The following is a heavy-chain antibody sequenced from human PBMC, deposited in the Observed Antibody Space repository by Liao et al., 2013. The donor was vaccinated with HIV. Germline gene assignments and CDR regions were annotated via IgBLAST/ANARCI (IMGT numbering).Heavy chain of an antibody. D-gene: IGHD6-6*01. CDR2: INDSGST. V-gene: IGHV4-39*07. CDR3: AAGSSSDH. Sequence: QLQLQESGPGLVKPSETLSLTCTVSGVSIISDIYYWGWIRQPPGKGLEWIGEINDSGSTNYSPSLTSRVSISIDKSKNQVSLKVSSVTSADTAVYYCAAGSSSDHWGQGALVTVSS. CDR1: GVSIISDIYY. J-gene: IGHJ5*02.